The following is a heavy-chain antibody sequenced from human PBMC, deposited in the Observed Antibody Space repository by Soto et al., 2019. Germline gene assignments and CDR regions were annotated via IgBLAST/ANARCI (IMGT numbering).Heavy chain of an antibody. CDR1: TSGFGGSNY. V-gene: IGHV3-53*01. CDR3: ARGRFGMDV. J-gene: IGHJ6*02. Sequence: HGGSLRLSCAASTSGFGGSNYMTWVRQAPGKGLEWVSVIYRDGNTYYIDSVKGRFTISRDNSKNTLYLQMNSLRGEDTAVYYCARGRFGMDVWGQGTTVTVSS. CDR2: IYRDGNT.